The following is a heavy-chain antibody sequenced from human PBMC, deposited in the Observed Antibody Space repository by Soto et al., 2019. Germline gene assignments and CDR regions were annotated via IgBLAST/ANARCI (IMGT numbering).Heavy chain of an antibody. CDR2: IYYSGST. J-gene: IGHJ6*02. CDR1: GGSISSSSYY. Sequence: PSETLSLTCTVSGGSISSSSYYWGWIRQPPGKGLEWIGSIYYSGSTYYNPSLKSRVTISVDTSKNQFSLKLSSVTAADTAVYYCARHVYGSGSYYVHYYYYGMDVWGQGTTVTVSS. D-gene: IGHD3-10*01. V-gene: IGHV4-39*01. CDR3: ARHVYGSGSYYVHYYYYGMDV.